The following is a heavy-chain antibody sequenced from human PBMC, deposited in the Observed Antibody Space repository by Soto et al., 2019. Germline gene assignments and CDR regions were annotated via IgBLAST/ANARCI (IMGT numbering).Heavy chain of an antibody. V-gene: IGHV4-30-4*01. D-gene: IGHD2-2*01. CDR3: VRYCSTTKCPFDY. CDR2: IYYSGDT. Sequence: SETLSLTCTVSGGSISRGGSYWGWIRQPPGKGLEWIGYIYYSGDTILNASLRSRVTLSVDTSKNQFSLNLSSVTAADTAVYYCVRYCSTTKCPFDYWGQGALVTVSS. J-gene: IGHJ4*02. CDR1: GGSISRGGSY.